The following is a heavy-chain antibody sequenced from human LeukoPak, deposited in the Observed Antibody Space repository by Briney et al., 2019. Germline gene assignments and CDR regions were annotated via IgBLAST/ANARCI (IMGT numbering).Heavy chain of an antibody. CDR3: ARGYCSSTSCYARNDFDY. CDR1: GYIFTGYY. J-gene: IGHJ4*02. V-gene: IGHV1-2*02. CDR2: INPNSGGT. Sequence: ASVKVSCKASGYIFTGYYMHWVRQAPGQGLEWMGWINPNSGGTNYAQKFQGRVTMTRDTSITTAYMELSRLRPDDTAVYYCARGYCSSTSCYARNDFDYWGQGTLVTVSS. D-gene: IGHD2-2*01.